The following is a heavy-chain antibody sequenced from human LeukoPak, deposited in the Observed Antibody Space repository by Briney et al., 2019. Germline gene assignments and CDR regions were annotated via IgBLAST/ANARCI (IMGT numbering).Heavy chain of an antibody. CDR2: IYGGGDT. CDR3: AKAPRGGYSYGYSDY. CDR1: GFTVTDNY. J-gene: IGHJ4*02. V-gene: IGHV3-53*01. Sequence: PGGSLRLSCAASGFTVTDNYMNWVRQSSGKGLEWVSVIYGGGDTNYADSVKGRFIISRDTSKNTVYLQMNSLGAEDTAVYYCAKAPRGGYSYGYSDYWGQGTLVTVSS. D-gene: IGHD5-18*01.